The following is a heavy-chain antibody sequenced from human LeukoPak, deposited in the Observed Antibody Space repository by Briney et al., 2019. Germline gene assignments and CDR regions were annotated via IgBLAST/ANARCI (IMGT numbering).Heavy chain of an antibody. CDR1: GGSFSGYY. V-gene: IGHV4-34*01. Sequence: PSETLSLTCAVYGGSFSGYYWSWIRQPPGKGLEWIGEINHSGSTNYNPSLKSRVTISVDTSKNQFSLKLSSVTAADTAVYYCARCGIAAAGTGPLSFDYWGQGTLVTVSS. D-gene: IGHD6-13*01. CDR2: INHSGST. CDR3: ARCGIAAAGTGPLSFDY. J-gene: IGHJ4*02.